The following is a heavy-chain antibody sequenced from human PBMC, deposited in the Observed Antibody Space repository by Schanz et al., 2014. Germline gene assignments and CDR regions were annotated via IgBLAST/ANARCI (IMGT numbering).Heavy chain of an antibody. D-gene: IGHD2-2*01. CDR3: AKDLLYGAPMPLNHLDY. CDR1: GFAFSVYG. Sequence: QVQMVESGGGVVQPGRSLRLSCAASGFAFSVYGMHWVRQAPGKGPEWVAVIWSDGSTKYYADSVKGRFTMSRDNSKNTLYLQMNSLRAEDTAVYYCAKDLLYGAPMPLNHLDYWGQGTLVTVSS. CDR2: IWSDGSTK. J-gene: IGHJ4*02. V-gene: IGHV3-33*06.